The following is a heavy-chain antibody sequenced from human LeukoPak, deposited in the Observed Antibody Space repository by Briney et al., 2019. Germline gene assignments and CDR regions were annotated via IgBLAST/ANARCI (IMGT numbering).Heavy chain of an antibody. J-gene: IGHJ4*02. D-gene: IGHD6-6*01. V-gene: IGHV4-4*07. Sequence: SETLSLTCTVSGGSISSYYWSWIRQPAGKGLEWIGRIYTSGSTNYNPSLKSRVTMSVDTSKNQFSPKLSSVTAADTAVYYCARDRAARPPYYFDYWGQGTLVTVSS. CDR3: ARDRAARPPYYFDY. CDR2: IYTSGST. CDR1: GGSISSYY.